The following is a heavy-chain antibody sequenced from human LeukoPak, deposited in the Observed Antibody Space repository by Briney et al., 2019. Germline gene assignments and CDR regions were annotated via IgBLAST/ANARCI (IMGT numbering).Heavy chain of an antibody. V-gene: IGHV1-69*13. Sequence: SVKVSCKASGGTFSSYAISWVRQAPGQGLEWMGGIIPIFGTANYAQKFQGRVTITADESTSTAYMELSSLRSEDTAVYYCARQYPQQSGAFDIWGQGTMVTVSS. D-gene: IGHD2-2*01. CDR3: ARQYPQQSGAFDI. J-gene: IGHJ3*02. CDR1: GGTFSSYA. CDR2: IIPIFGTA.